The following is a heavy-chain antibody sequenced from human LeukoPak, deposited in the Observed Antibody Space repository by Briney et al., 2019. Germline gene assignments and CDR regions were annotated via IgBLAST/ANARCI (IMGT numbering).Heavy chain of an antibody. J-gene: IGHJ6*02. Sequence: GGSLRLSCSASGFTFSSYAMHWVRQAPGKGLEYASAISSNGGSTYYADSVKGRFTISRDNSKNTLYLQMSSLRAEDTAVYYCVKDRSIAVAFYYYYGMDVWGQGTTVTVSS. CDR1: GFTFSSYA. CDR3: VKDRSIAVAFYYYYGMDV. V-gene: IGHV3-64D*09. D-gene: IGHD6-19*01. CDR2: ISSNGGST.